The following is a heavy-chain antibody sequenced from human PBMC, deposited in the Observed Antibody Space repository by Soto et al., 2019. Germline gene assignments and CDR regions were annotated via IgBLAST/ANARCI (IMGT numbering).Heavy chain of an antibody. CDR3: ARDPFRIAVAGTLFDY. Sequence: ASVKVSCKASGYTFTSYAMHWVRQAPGQRLEWMGWINAGNGNTKYSQKFQGRVTITRDTSASTAYMELSSLRSEDTAVYYCARDPFRIAVAGTLFDYWSQGTLVTVSS. V-gene: IGHV1-3*01. CDR1: GYTFTSYA. CDR2: INAGNGNT. D-gene: IGHD6-19*01. J-gene: IGHJ4*02.